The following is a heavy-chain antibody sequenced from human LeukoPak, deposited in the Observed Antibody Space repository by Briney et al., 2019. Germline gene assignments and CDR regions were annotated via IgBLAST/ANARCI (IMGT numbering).Heavy chain of an antibody. V-gene: IGHV3-15*01. J-gene: IGHJ4*02. CDR3: TTWQQVK. CDR1: GFTFSSYG. D-gene: IGHD2-21*01. CDR2: IKTKADGGTT. Sequence: PGGSLRLSCAASGFTFSSYGMSWVRQAPGKGLEWVGRIKTKADGGTTDYAAPVKGRFTISRDDSKNTLYLQMNSLKTEDTAVYYCTTWQQVKWGQGTLVTVSS.